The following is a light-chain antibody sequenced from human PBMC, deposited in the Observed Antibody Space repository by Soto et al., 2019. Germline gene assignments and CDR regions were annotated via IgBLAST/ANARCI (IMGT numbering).Light chain of an antibody. Sequence: EIVMTQSPATLSVSPGERATLSCRASQSVSSNLAWYQQNPGQAPRRLIYGASTRATGIPARFSGSGSGTEFTLTISSLQSEDVAVYYCQQYNNWPPLTFGGGNKVEIK. CDR2: GAS. CDR1: QSVSSN. CDR3: QQYNNWPPLT. V-gene: IGKV3-15*01. J-gene: IGKJ4*01.